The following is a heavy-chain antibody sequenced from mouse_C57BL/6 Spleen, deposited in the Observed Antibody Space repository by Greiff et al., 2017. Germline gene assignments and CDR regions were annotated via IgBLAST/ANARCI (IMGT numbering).Heavy chain of an antibody. CDR1: GFTFSDYG. CDR3: ARPTGKGYFDY. D-gene: IGHD4-1*02. Sequence: EVMLVESGGGLVKPGGSLKLSCAASGFTFSDYGMHWVRQAPEKWLEWVAYISSGSSTIYYADTVKGRFTISRDNAKNTLFLQMTSLRSEDTAMYYCARPTGKGYFDYWGQGTTRTVSS. V-gene: IGHV5-17*01. CDR2: ISSGSSTI. J-gene: IGHJ2*01.